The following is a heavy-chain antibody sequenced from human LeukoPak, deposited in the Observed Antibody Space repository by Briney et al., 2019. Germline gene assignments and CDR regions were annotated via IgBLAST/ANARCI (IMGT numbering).Heavy chain of an antibody. CDR1: GGSISSHY. D-gene: IGHD3-3*01. J-gene: IGHJ5*02. CDR2: IYYSGST. V-gene: IGHV4-59*11. Sequence: PSETLSLTCTVSGGSISSHYWSWIRQPPGEGLEWIGYIYYSGSTNYNPSLKSRVTISVDTSKNQFSLKLSSVTAADTAVYYCARGYYDFWSGINWFDPWGQGTLVTVSS. CDR3: ARGYYDFWSGINWFDP.